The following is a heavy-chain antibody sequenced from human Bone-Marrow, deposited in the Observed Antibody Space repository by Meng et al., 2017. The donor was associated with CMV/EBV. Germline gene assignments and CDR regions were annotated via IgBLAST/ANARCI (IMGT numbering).Heavy chain of an antibody. CDR2: ISWNSGSI. CDR3: AKGYCSSTSCYVDY. V-gene: IGHV3-9*03. J-gene: IGHJ4*02. D-gene: IGHD2-2*01. CDR1: GFTFDDYA. Sequence: SLKISCAASGFTFDDYAMHWVRQAPGKGLEWVSGISWNSGSIGYADSVKGRFTISRDNAKNSLYLQMNSLRAEDMALYYCAKGYCSSTSCYVDYWGQGTRVTFSS.